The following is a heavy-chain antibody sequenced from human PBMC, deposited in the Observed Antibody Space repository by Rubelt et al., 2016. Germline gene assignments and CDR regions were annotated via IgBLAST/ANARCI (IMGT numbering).Heavy chain of an antibody. CDR2: IYYSGST. CDR1: GGFISTYY. Sequence: QVQLEESGPGLVKPSETLSLTCNVSGGFISTYYWNWMRQPPGKGLEWIGYIYYSGSTSYNPSLTSRVTISVDTSKNQFSLNLTSVTAADTAVYYCARGWGSGSSPYYYGLDVWGQGTTVTVSS. V-gene: IGHV4-59*01. CDR3: ARGWGSGSSPYYYGLDV. J-gene: IGHJ6*02. D-gene: IGHD3-10*01.